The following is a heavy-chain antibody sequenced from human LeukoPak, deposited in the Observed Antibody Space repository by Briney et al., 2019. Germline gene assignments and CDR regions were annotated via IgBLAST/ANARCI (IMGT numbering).Heavy chain of an antibody. CDR2: MNPNSGNT. CDR1: GYTFTSYD. CDR3: ARGPGYSSSWYYYYYGMDV. V-gene: IGHV1-8*01. J-gene: IGHJ6*02. Sequence: ASVKVSCKASGYTFTSYDINWVRQATGQGLEWMGWMNPNSGNTGYAQKFQGRVTKTGNTSISTAYMELSSLRSEDTAVYYCARGPGYSSSWYYYYYGMDVWGQGTTVTVSS. D-gene: IGHD6-13*01.